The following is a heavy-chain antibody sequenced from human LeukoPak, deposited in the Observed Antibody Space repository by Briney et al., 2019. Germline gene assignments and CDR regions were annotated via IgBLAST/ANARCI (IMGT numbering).Heavy chain of an antibody. CDR2: IYSGGST. V-gene: IGHV3-53*01. D-gene: IGHD3-22*01. J-gene: IGHJ5*02. CDR3: ARVGSYAGSGYYSHNWFDP. CDR1: GFTVSSNY. Sequence: GGSLRLSCAASGFTVSSNYMSWVRQAPGKGLEWVSVIYSGGSTYYADSVKGRFTISRDNSKNTLYLQMNSLTAEDTAVYYCARVGSYAGSGYYSHNWFDPWGQGTLVTVSS.